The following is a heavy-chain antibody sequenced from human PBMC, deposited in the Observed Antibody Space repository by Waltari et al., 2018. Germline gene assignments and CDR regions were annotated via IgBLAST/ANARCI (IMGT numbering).Heavy chain of an antibody. J-gene: IGHJ4*02. Sequence: QVQLVESGGGVVQPGRSLRLSCAASGFTFSSYAMHWVRQAPGKGLEWVAVISYDGSNKYYADSVKGRFTISRDNSKNTLYLQMNSLRAEDTAVYYCARSLVVPAATTAFDYWGQGTLVTVSS. CDR1: GFTFSSYA. CDR3: ARSLVVPAATTAFDY. D-gene: IGHD2-2*01. CDR2: ISYDGSNK. V-gene: IGHV3-30-3*01.